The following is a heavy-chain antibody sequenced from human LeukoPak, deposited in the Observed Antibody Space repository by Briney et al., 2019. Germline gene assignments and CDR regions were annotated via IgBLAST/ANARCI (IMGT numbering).Heavy chain of an antibody. J-gene: IGHJ4*02. V-gene: IGHV3-48*03. CDR3: AREGTSCNGCLDY. CDR2: ISSSGSTI. Sequence: AGSLRLSCAASGFTVSSYEMSWVRQAPGKGLEWVSYISSSGSTIYYADSVKGRFTISRDNAKNSLYLQMNSLRAEDTAVYYCAREGTSCNGCLDYWGQGTLVTVPS. D-gene: IGHD6-19*01. CDR1: GFTVSSYE.